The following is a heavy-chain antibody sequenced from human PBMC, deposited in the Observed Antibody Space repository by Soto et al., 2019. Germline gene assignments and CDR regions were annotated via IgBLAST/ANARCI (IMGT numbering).Heavy chain of an antibody. V-gene: IGHV1-46*01. Sequence: QVQLVQSGAEVEKPGASVKVSCRASGYTFTSYYIQWVRQAPGQGLEWMGRVNPRDGSTKYAQKFRGRVTMTRDTSTSTLYMDLSSLTSEDTAVYYCILRVELDYWGQGTLVTISS. J-gene: IGHJ4*02. D-gene: IGHD3-3*01. CDR2: VNPRDGST. CDR1: GYTFTSYY. CDR3: ILRVELDY.